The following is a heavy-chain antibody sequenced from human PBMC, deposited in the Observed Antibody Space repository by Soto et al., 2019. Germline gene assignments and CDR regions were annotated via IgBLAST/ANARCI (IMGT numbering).Heavy chain of an antibody. D-gene: IGHD5-18*01. CDR3: ASLWSKGYSYGHYYYYYGMDV. V-gene: IGHV4-34*01. Sequence: SSETLSLTCAVYGGSFSCYYWSWIRQPPGKGLEWIGEINHSGSTNYNPSLKSRVTISVDTSKNQFSLKLSSVTAADTAVYYCASLWSKGYSYGHYYYYYGMDVWGQGTTVTVSS. CDR2: INHSGST. CDR1: GGSFSCYY. J-gene: IGHJ6*02.